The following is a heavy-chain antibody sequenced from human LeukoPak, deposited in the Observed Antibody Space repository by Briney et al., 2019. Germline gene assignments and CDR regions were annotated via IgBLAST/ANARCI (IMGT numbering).Heavy chain of an antibody. CDR2: ISSSSSYI. CDR3: ARAITGIAAAGTNQYYFDY. Sequence: PGGSLRLSCAASGFTFSSYSMNWVRQAPGKGLEWVSSISSSSSYIYYADSVKGQFTISRDNAKNSLYLQMNSLRAEDTAVYYCARAITGIAAAGTNQYYFDYWGQGTLVTVSS. CDR1: GFTFSSYS. V-gene: IGHV3-21*01. D-gene: IGHD6-13*01. J-gene: IGHJ4*02.